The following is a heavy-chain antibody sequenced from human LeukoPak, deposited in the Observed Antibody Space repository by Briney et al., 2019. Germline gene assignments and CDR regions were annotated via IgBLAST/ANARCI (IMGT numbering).Heavy chain of an antibody. Sequence: GGSLRLSCAASGFTFSSYNMNWVRQAPGKGLEWVSSISGSSNSINYADSVKGRFTISRDNAKNSLYLQMNRLRAEDTAVYYCARESAYWGQGTLVTVSS. J-gene: IGHJ4*02. CDR3: ARESAY. CDR1: GFTFSSYN. V-gene: IGHV3-21*01. CDR2: ISGSSNSI. D-gene: IGHD3-3*01.